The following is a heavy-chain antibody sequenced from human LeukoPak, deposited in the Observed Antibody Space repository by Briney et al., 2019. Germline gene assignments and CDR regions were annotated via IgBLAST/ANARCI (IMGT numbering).Heavy chain of an antibody. CDR3: ARPLTPFWFFDIIDM. V-gene: IGHV3-30*04. J-gene: IGHJ3*02. Sequence: GGSLTLSCAASGFTFANHGMDWVRQAAGKGLEWLAVISHDGSRIYYAESVKSRITISRDNSRNTLDLQMNSLRAEDTAVYYCARPLTPFWFFDIIDMWGQGTMVTVSS. D-gene: IGHD2-15*01. CDR2: ISHDGSRI. CDR1: GFTFANHG.